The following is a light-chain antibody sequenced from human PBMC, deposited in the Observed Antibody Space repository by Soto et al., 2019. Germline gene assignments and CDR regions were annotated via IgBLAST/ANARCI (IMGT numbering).Light chain of an antibody. CDR2: DNN. CDR3: GTWGSSLTEVV. Sequence: QSVLTQPPSVSAAPGQKVTISCSGSSSNIGKNYVSWYQQLPGTAPKLLIYDNNKRHSGIPDRFSGSKSGTSATLGITGLQTGAEADYYCGTWGSSLTEVVFGGGTQLTVL. CDR1: SSNIGKNY. J-gene: IGLJ2*01. V-gene: IGLV1-51*01.